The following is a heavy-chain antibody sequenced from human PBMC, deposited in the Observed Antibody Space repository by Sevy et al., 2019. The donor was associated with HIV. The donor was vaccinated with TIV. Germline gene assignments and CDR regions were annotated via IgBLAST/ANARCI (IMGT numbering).Heavy chain of an antibody. CDR2: ISAYNGNT. D-gene: IGHD3-10*01. V-gene: IGHV1-18*01. Sequence: ASVKVSCKASGYTFSSYGISWVRQAPGQGLEWMGWISAYNGNTNYAQKLQGRVTMTTDTSTSTAYMELRSLRSDDTAVYYCAREGLLWFGGVDAMDVWGQGTTVTVSS. CDR3: AREGLLWFGGVDAMDV. J-gene: IGHJ6*02. CDR1: GYTFSSYG.